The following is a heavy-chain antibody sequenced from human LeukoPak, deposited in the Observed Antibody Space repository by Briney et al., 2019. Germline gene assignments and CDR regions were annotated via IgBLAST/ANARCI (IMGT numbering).Heavy chain of an antibody. Sequence: ASVKVSCKASGYTFTSYDINWVRQATGQGLEWMGWMNPNSGNTGYAQKFQGRVTITADESTSTAYMELSSLRSEDTAVYYCARPQGGYCSSTSCYAIPYYYYGMDVWGQGTTVTVSS. J-gene: IGHJ6*02. CDR2: MNPNSGNT. V-gene: IGHV1-8*01. CDR1: GYTFTSYD. CDR3: ARPQGGYCSSTSCYAIPYYYYGMDV. D-gene: IGHD2-2*01.